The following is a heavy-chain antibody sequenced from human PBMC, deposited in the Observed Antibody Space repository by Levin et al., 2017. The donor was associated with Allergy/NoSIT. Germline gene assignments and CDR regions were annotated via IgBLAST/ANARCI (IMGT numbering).Heavy chain of an antibody. CDR3: ARVLCRGDASSDAFDI. V-gene: IGHV4-31*03. CDR2: IYNSGST. J-gene: IGHJ3*02. Sequence: SETLSLTCIVSGGSISSGGYYWSWIRQRPGKGLELIGYIYNSGSTYYGPSLKSRLAISIDTSENQFSLKLTSVTAADTAVYYCARVLCRGDASSDAFDIWGQGTMVTVSS. D-gene: IGHD2-21*01. CDR1: GGSISSGGYY.